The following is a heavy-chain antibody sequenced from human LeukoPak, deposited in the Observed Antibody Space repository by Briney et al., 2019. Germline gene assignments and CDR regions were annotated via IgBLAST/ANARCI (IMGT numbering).Heavy chain of an antibody. CDR3: ARGERGGDFWSGYYLN. D-gene: IGHD3-3*01. Sequence: SETLSLTCTVSDFTITSGYYWGWIRQPPGKGLEWIGSIFHSGSTYYNPSLKSRVTISVDTSKNQFSLKLSSVTAADTAVYYCARGERGGDFWSGYYLNWGQGTLVTVSS. V-gene: IGHV4-38-2*02. CDR1: DFTITSGYY. CDR2: IFHSGST. J-gene: IGHJ4*02.